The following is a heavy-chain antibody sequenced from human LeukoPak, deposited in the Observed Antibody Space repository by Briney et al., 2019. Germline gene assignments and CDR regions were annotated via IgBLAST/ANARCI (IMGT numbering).Heavy chain of an antibody. Sequence: PSETLSLTCAVSGDSISSSNWWSWVRPPPGKGLEWIGEIYYSGSTNYKPSLKSRVTISVDKSKNQFSLKLSSVTAADTAVYYCARANDSGDPLPRYMDVWGKGTTVTVSS. V-gene: IGHV4-4*02. CDR3: ARANDSGDPLPRYMDV. CDR2: IYYSGST. CDR1: GDSISSSNW. D-gene: IGHD4-17*01. J-gene: IGHJ6*03.